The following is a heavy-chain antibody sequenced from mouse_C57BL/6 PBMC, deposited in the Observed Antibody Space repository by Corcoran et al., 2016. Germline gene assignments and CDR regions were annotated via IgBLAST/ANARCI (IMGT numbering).Heavy chain of an antibody. J-gene: IGHJ4*01. V-gene: IGHV1-26*01. Sequence: EVQRQQSGPEQAKPGTSVKISCKAAGYTLTDYYMNWVKQSHGKSLEWIGDINPNNGGTSYNQKSKGKATLTVDKSSSAPYMELRSLTSEDSAVYDCAKDYSNHYAMDYWGQGTSVTVSS. CDR3: AKDYSNHYAMDY. CDR2: INPNNGGT. D-gene: IGHD2-5*01. CDR1: GYTLTDYY.